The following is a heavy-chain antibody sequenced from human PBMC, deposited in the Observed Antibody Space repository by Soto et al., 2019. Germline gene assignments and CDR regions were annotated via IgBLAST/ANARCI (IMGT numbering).Heavy chain of an antibody. CDR2: IYYTGHT. V-gene: IGHV4-31*03. Sequence: QVQLQESGPGLVKPSQTLSLTCSVSGVSINSGGYYWSWIRHHPGKGLERIGYIYYTGHTFYNASRKSRVAMSLDTSKNQFSLKLSSVTAADTAVYYCARGSQLERDALDIWGQGTMVTVSS. CDR1: GVSINSGGYY. D-gene: IGHD1-1*01. CDR3: ARGSQLERDALDI. J-gene: IGHJ3*02.